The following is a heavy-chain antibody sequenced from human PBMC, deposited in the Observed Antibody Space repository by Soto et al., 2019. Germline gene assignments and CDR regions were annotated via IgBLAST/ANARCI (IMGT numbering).Heavy chain of an antibody. CDR1: GGTFSSYA. D-gene: IGHD3-3*01. Sequence: SVKVSCKASGGTFSSYAISWVRQAPGQGLEWTGGIIPIFGTANYAQKFQGRVTITADESTSTAYVELSSLRSEDTAVYYCARGKNFWSGYPTTRAYYYGMDVWGQGTTVTVSS. CDR2: IIPIFGTA. V-gene: IGHV1-69*13. J-gene: IGHJ6*02. CDR3: ARGKNFWSGYPTTRAYYYGMDV.